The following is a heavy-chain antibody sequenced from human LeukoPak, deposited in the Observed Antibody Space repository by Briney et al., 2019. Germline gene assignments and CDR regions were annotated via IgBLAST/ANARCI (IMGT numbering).Heavy chain of an antibody. V-gene: IGHV3-20*04. Sequence: GGSLRLSCAASGFTFDDYGMSWVRQAPGKGLEWDSGINWNGGSTGYADSVKGRFTISRDNAKNSLYLQMNSLRAEDTALYYCARAHGYCSGGSCSRHYFDYWGQGTLVTVSS. CDR3: ARAHGYCSGGSCSRHYFDY. CDR1: GFTFDDYG. D-gene: IGHD2-15*01. J-gene: IGHJ4*02. CDR2: INWNGGST.